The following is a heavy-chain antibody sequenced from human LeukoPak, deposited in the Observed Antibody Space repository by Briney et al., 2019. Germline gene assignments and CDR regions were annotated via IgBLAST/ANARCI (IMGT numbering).Heavy chain of an antibody. V-gene: IGHV3-11*03. Sequence: KSGGSLRLSCAASGFSFSDYYMSWIRQAPGKGLEWLSYIDGTSTLTNYADSVKGRFTISRDNAKNALYLQMNSLRAEDSAVYYCARTLVAAPGTKGGPWGQGTLVTVSS. D-gene: IGHD6-13*01. CDR3: ARTLVAAPGTKGGP. CDR1: GFSFSDYY. CDR2: IDGTSTLT. J-gene: IGHJ5*02.